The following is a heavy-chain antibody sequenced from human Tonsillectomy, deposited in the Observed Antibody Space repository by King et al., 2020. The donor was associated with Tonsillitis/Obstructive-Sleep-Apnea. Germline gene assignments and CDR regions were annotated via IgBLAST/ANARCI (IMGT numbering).Heavy chain of an antibody. Sequence: VQLVESGGGLVQPGGSLRLSCAASKFTFSNYAMSWVRQAPGKGLEWVSAIGGYDDDTHYADSVKGRFTISRDNSKNTLYLQMNSLRAEDTAVYFCAKDSYSYNSVWYALDIWGPGTMVTVSS. V-gene: IGHV3-23*04. J-gene: IGHJ3*02. CDR2: IGGYDDDT. D-gene: IGHD4-11*01. CDR3: AKDSYSYNSVWYALDI. CDR1: KFTFSNYA.